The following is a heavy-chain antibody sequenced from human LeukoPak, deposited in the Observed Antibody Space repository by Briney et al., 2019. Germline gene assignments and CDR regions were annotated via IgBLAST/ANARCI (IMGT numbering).Heavy chain of an antibody. CDR1: GGSISSYY. V-gene: IGHV4-59*01. D-gene: IGHD3-10*01. CDR3: ARSGWFRGGSGDLTYGSGSSKRRNYYYYYMDV. CDR2: MYYSGST. Sequence: SETLSLTCTVSGGSISSYYWSWIRQPPGEGLEWMGYMYYSGSTNYNPSLKSRGTISVDTSKNQFSLKLSSVTAADTAVYYCARSGWFRGGSGDLTYGSGSSKRRNYYYYYMDVWGKGTTVTISS. J-gene: IGHJ6*03.